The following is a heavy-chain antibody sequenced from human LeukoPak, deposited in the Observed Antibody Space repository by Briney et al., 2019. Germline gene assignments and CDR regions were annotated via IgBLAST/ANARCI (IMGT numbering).Heavy chain of an antibody. CDR1: GGTFSSYA. CDR3: ARDHFDWLAHDAFDM. D-gene: IGHD3-9*01. V-gene: IGHV1-69*06. Sequence: SVKVSCKASGGTFSSYAISWVRQAPGQGLEWMGGIIPIFGTANYAQKFQGRVTITADKSTSTAYMELSSLRSEDTAVYYCARDHFDWLAHDAFDMWGQGTMVTVSP. J-gene: IGHJ3*02. CDR2: IIPIFGTA.